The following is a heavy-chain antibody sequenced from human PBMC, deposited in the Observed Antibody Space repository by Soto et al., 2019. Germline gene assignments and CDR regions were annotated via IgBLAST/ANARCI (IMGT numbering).Heavy chain of an antibody. CDR2: IYYSGST. Sequence: QLQLQESGPGLVKPSETLSLTCTVSGGSISSSSYYWGWIRQPPGKGLEWIGSIYYSGSTYYNPSLKSRVTSSVDTSKNQFSLTLSAVAAADTAVYYCARQERGGYGAYVGGGKIDYWGQGTLVTVSS. CDR3: ARQERGGYGAYVGGGKIDY. J-gene: IGHJ4*02. V-gene: IGHV4-39*01. D-gene: IGHD4-17*01. CDR1: GGSISSSSYY.